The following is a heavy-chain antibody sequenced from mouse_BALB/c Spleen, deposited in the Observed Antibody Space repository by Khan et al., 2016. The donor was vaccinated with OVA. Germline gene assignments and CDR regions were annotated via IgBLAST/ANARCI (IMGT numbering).Heavy chain of an antibody. CDR2: ISSGSTYT. CDR3: TRDGNYAHWYFDV. V-gene: IGHV5-6-4*01. J-gene: IGHJ1*01. CDR1: GSSFSSYT. D-gene: IGHD2-1*01. Sequence: EVELVESGGGLVKPGGSLKLSCAASGSSFSSYTMSWVRQTPEKRLEWVATISSGSTYTYYPDSVKGRFTISRDNAKNTLFPKMSSLKSEDTAMYYCTRDGNYAHWYFDVWGAGTTVPVSS.